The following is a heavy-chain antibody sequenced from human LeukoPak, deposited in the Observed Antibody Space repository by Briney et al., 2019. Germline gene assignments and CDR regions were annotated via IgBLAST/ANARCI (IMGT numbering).Heavy chain of an antibody. Sequence: ASVKVSCKASGYTFTSYDINWVRQATGQGLEWMGWMNPNSGNTGYAQKFQGRVTMTRNTSISTAYMELSSLRSEDTAVYFCAKDVDSSGSKEYFQHWGQGTLVTVSS. D-gene: IGHD3-22*01. V-gene: IGHV1-8*01. CDR2: MNPNSGNT. CDR3: AKDVDSSGSKEYFQH. J-gene: IGHJ1*01. CDR1: GYTFTSYD.